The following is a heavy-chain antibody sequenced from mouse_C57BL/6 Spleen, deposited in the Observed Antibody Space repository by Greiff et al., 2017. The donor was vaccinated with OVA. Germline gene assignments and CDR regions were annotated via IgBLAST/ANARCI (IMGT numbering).Heavy chain of an antibody. D-gene: IGHD2-3*01. J-gene: IGHJ1*03. CDR3: AIDGYLRYFDV. Sequence: VKLVESGPELVKPGASVKISCKASGYAFSSSWMNWVKQRPGKGLEWIGRIYPGDGDTNYNGKFKGKATLTADKSSSTAYMQLSSLTSEDSAVYCCAIDGYLRYFDVWGTGTTVTVSS. V-gene: IGHV1-82*01. CDR1: GYAFSSSW. CDR2: IYPGDGDT.